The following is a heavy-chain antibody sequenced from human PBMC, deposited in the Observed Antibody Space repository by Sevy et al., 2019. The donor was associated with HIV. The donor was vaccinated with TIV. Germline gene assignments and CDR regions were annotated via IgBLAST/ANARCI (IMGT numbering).Heavy chain of an antibody. Sequence: ASVKVSCKASGGTFSSYAISWVRQAPGQGLEWMGGIIPIFGTPNYPQKFQGRVTITADESTGTAYMELSSLRSEDTAAYSCARSLYDSSGYPSLDYWGQGTLVTVSS. D-gene: IGHD3-22*01. CDR2: IIPIFGTP. V-gene: IGHV1-69*13. CDR1: GGTFSSYA. J-gene: IGHJ4*02. CDR3: ARSLYDSSGYPSLDY.